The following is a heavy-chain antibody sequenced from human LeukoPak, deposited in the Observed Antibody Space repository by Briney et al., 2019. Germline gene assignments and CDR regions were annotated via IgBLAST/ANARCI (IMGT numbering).Heavy chain of an antibody. CDR2: IYYSGST. Sequence: SETLSLTCTVSGGSVSSGSYYWSWIRQPPGKGLEWIGYIYYSGSTNYNPSLKSRVTISVDTSKNQLSLKLSSVTAADTAVYYCARENTGRFLNWFDPWGQGTLVTVSS. CDR1: GGSVSSGSYY. CDR3: ARENTGRFLNWFDP. D-gene: IGHD3-3*01. J-gene: IGHJ5*02. V-gene: IGHV4-61*01.